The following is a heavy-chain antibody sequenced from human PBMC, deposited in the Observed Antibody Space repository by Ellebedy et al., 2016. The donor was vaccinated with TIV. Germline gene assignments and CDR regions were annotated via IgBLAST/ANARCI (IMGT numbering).Heavy chain of an antibody. CDR3: ARDMAWGNERVNDALDI. D-gene: IGHD7-27*01. CDR2: ISPSSLTI. J-gene: IGHJ3*02. Sequence: GESLKISCAASGFTFTSYSMNWVRQAPGKGLEWVAYISPSSLTIYYADSVKGRLTVSRDNAKNSLYLQMSSLRDDDTAIYFWARDMAWGNERVNDALDIWGQGTMVTVSP. CDR1: GFTFTSYS. V-gene: IGHV3-48*02.